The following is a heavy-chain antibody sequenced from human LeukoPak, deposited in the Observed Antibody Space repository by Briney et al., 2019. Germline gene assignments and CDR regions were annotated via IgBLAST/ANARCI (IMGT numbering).Heavy chain of an antibody. Sequence: ASVKASCKVSGYTLTELSMHWVRQAPGKGLEWMGGFDPEDGETIYSQKFQGRVTMTEDTSTDTAYMELSSLRSEDTAVYYCATATSITMIASDAFDIWGQGTMVTVSS. CDR3: ATATSITMIASDAFDI. V-gene: IGHV1-24*01. D-gene: IGHD3-22*01. CDR2: FDPEDGET. J-gene: IGHJ3*02. CDR1: GYTLTELS.